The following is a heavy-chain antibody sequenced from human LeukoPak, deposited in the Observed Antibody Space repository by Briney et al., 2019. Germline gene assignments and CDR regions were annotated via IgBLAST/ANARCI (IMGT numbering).Heavy chain of an antibody. D-gene: IGHD5-24*01. CDR3: VKDREPKRWLQSSFDY. Sequence: GGSLRLSCSASGFTFSSYAMHWVRQAPGKGLEYVSAISSNGGSTYYADSVKGRFTISRDNSKNTLYLQMSSLRAEDTAVYYCVKDREPKRWLQSSFDYWGQGALVTVSS. J-gene: IGHJ4*02. V-gene: IGHV3-64D*06. CDR2: ISSNGGST. CDR1: GFTFSSYA.